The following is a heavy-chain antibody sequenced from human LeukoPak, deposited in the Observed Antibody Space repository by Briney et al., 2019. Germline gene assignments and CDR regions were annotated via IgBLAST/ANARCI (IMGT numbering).Heavy chain of an antibody. V-gene: IGHV3-23*01. CDR1: GFTVSSNY. Sequence: TGGSLRLSCAASGFTVSSNYMSWVRQAPGKGLEWVSAISGSGGSTYYADSVKGRFTISRDNSKNTLYLQMNSLRAEDTAVYYCAKRPTLGKFDPWGQGTLVTVSS. J-gene: IGHJ5*02. D-gene: IGHD3-10*01. CDR3: AKRPTLGKFDP. CDR2: ISGSGGST.